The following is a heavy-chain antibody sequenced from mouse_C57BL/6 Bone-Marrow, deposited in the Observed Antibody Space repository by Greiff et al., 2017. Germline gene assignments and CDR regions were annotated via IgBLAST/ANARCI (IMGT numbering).Heavy chain of an antibody. Sequence: QVQLQQPGAELVKPGASVKLSCKASGYTFTSYWMQWVKQRPGQGLEWIGEIDPSDSYTNYNQKFKGKATLTVDTSSSTAYMQLSSLTSEDSAVYYCARKGPLRFAYWGQGTLVTVSA. CDR3: ARKGPLRFAY. V-gene: IGHV1-50*01. CDR2: IDPSDSYT. CDR1: GYTFTSYW. J-gene: IGHJ3*01.